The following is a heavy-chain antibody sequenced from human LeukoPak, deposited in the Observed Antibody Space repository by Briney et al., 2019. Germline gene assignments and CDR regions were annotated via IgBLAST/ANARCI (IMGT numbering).Heavy chain of an antibody. CDR3: ARGGSTDSIHSCGGNCYFLDY. J-gene: IGHJ4*02. Sequence: GASVKVSCKASGYTFTGYNMHWVRQAPGQGLEWMGWINLNSGGTNYAQKFQGRVTMTRDTSISTAYMELSRLRSDDTAVYYCARGGSTDSIHSCGGNCYFLDYWGQGTLVTVSS. CDR2: INLNSGGT. V-gene: IGHV1-2*02. CDR1: GYTFTGYN. D-gene: IGHD2-21*02.